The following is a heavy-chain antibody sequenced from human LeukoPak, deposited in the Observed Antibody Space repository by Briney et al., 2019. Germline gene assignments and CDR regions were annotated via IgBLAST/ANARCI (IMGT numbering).Heavy chain of an antibody. D-gene: IGHD6-19*01. CDR3: ARVTGGWPPDNWFDP. Sequence: LEWIGYIYYSVSTNYNPSLKSLFTISVDTSKKQFSLKLSSVTAEDKAVYYCARVTGGWPPDNWFDPWGQGTLVTVSS. V-gene: IGHV4-59*01. J-gene: IGHJ5*02. CDR2: IYYSVST.